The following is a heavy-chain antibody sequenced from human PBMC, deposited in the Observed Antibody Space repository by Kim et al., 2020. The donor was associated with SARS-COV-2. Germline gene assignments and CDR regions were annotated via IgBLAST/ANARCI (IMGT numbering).Heavy chain of an antibody. V-gene: IGHV3-23*01. D-gene: IGHD2-8*01. J-gene: IGHJ5*02. Sequence: SVKGRFTNSRDNSKNTLYLQMSGLRTEDTAVYYCAKGWPGVLEFSWLDPWGQGTLVTVS. CDR3: AKGWPGVLEFSWLDP.